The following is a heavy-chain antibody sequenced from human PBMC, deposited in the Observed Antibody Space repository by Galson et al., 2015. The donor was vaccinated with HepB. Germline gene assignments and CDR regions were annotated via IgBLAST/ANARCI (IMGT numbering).Heavy chain of an antibody. J-gene: IGHJ5*02. Sequence: QSGAEVKKPGESLKISCKGSGYRFTSSWIGWVRQMPGKGLEWMGIIYPGDSETRYSPSFQGQVTISADKSINTAYLQWSSLKASDTAMYYCALRGPQRLTWFDPWGQGTLVTVSS. V-gene: IGHV5-51*03. CDR2: IYPGDSET. D-gene: IGHD5-24*01. CDR3: ALRGPQRLTWFDP. CDR1: GYRFTSSW.